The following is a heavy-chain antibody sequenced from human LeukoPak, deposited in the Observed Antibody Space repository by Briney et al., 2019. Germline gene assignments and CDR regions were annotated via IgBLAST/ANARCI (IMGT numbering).Heavy chain of an antibody. CDR3: ARDRRYSGDEY. CDR2: ISAKNGDT. V-gene: IGHV1-18*04. D-gene: IGHD5-12*01. CDR1: GHTFTGYY. J-gene: IGHJ4*02. Sequence: ASVKVSCKASGHTFTGYYMHWVRQAPGQGLEWMGWISAKNGDTNYAQKLQGRVTMTTDTSTSTAYMELRSLRSDDTAVYYCARDRRYSGDEYWGQGTLVTVS.